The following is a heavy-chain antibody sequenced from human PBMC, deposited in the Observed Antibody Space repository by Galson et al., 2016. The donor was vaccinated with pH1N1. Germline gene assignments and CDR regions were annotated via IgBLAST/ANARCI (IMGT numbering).Heavy chain of an antibody. CDR2: IKQDGSEK. V-gene: IGHV3-7*03. CDR3: AKSHGYNYGPFDY. J-gene: IGHJ4*02. D-gene: IGHD5-24*01. CDR1: GFTFSSYW. Sequence: LRLSCAASGFTFSSYWMSWVCQAPGKGLEWVANIKQDGSEKHYVDSVKGRFTISRDNAKNSLYLQMNSLRAEDTALYYCAKSHGYNYGPFDYWGQGTLVTVSS.